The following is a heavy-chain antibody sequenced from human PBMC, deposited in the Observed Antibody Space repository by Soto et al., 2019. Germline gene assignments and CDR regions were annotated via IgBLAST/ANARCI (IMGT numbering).Heavy chain of an antibody. CDR1: GGSISSGGYS. J-gene: IGHJ4*02. V-gene: IGHV4-30-2*01. D-gene: IGHD1-7*01. CDR2: IYHSGST. Sequence: QLQLQESGSGLVKPSQTLSLTCAVSGGSISSGGYSWSWIRQPPGKGLEWIGYIYHSGSTYYNPSLKSGVTISVDRSRNQFSLKLSSVTAEDTAVYSCARDGTGGFDYWGQGTLVTVSS. CDR3: ARDGTGGFDY.